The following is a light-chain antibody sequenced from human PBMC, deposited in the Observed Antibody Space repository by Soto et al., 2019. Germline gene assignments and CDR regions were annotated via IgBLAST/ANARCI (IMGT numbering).Light chain of an antibody. Sequence: EVVMTQSPATLSVSPGERVTFSCRASQSVTTNLAWYQHKPGQSPRLLISGASTGASGIPPRFSGSGSGTEFTLTIDRLQSADFAVYYCQQYDRWPVKCGGWTKVDIK. CDR3: QQYDRWPVK. CDR2: GAS. J-gene: IGKJ4*02. CDR1: QSVTTN. V-gene: IGKV3-15*01.